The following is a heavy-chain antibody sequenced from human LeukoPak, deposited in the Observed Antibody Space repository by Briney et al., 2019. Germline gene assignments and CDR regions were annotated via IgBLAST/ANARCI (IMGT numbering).Heavy chain of an antibody. J-gene: IGHJ6*03. Sequence: SETLSLTCTVSGGSISSSSYYWGWIRQPPGKGLEWIGSIYYSGSTYYNPSLKSRVTISVDTSKNQFSLKLSSVTAADTAVYYCARTSMITVAGCYMDVWGKGTTVTVSS. CDR1: GGSISSSSYY. V-gene: IGHV4-39*07. CDR2: IYYSGST. CDR3: ARTSMITVAGCYMDV. D-gene: IGHD3-16*01.